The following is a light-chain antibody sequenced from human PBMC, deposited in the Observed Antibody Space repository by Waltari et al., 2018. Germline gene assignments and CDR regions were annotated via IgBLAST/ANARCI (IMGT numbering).Light chain of an antibody. Sequence: QSALTQPASVSGSPGQSITISCAGSSVDVGGYNYVSWYQQYPGNAPKLMIYDVNKRPSGVSYRFSGSKSGNTASLTISGLQGEDEADYYCISYTASGAWLFGGGTKLTVL. CDR3: ISYTASGAWL. CDR1: SVDVGGYNY. CDR2: DVN. J-gene: IGLJ3*02. V-gene: IGLV2-14*01.